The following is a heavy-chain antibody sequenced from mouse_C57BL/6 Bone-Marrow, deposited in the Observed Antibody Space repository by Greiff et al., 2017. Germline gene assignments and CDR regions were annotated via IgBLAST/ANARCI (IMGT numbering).Heavy chain of an antibody. CDR1: GYTFTSYW. CDR2: IDPSDSYT. Sequence: VQVVESGAELVMPGASVKLSCKASGYTFTSYWMHWVKQRPGQGLEWIGEIDPSDSYTNYNQKFKGKSTLTVDKSSSTAYMQLSSLTSEDSAVYYCARQFAYWGQGTLVTVSA. V-gene: IGHV1-69*01. J-gene: IGHJ3*01. CDR3: ARQFAY.